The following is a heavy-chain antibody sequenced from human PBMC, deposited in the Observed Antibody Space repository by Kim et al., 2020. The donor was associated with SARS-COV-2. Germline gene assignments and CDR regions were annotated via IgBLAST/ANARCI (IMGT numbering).Heavy chain of an antibody. J-gene: IGHJ4*02. D-gene: IGHD2-2*01. Sequence: ADSGRGRFTNSRENSKNSLYLQMNSLRAEDTAVYYCAKDRIVVVPAALDYWGQGTLVTVSS. CDR3: AKDRIVVVPAALDY. V-gene: IGHV3-30*02.